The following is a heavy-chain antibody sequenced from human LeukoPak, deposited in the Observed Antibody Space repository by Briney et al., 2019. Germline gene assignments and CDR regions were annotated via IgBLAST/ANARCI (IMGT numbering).Heavy chain of an antibody. D-gene: IGHD5-24*01. CDR3: AKSGYNRFDY. J-gene: IGHJ4*02. CDR1: GFTFSSSA. Sequence: PGGSLRLSCAGSGFTFSSSAMSWVRQAPGKGLEWVSSMSGRGSGGSTYYADSVKGRFTISRDNSKGTLYLQMNSLRAEDTAVYYCAKSGYNRFDYWGQGTLVTVSS. CDR2: MSGRGSGGST. V-gene: IGHV3-23*01.